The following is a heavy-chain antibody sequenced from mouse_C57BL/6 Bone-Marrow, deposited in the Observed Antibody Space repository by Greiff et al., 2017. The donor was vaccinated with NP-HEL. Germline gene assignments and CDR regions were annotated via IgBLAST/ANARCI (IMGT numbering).Heavy chain of an antibody. CDR1: GYTFTDYY. CDR2: INPNNGGT. J-gene: IGHJ4*01. D-gene: IGHD2-5*01. V-gene: IGHV1-26*01. Sequence: VQLQQSGPELVKPGASVKISCKASGYTFTDYYMNWVKQSHGKSLEWIGDINPNNGGTSYNQKFKGKATLTVDKSSSTAYMELRSLTSEDSAVYYCARDYYSNYHYAMDYWGQGTSVTVSS. CDR3: ARDYYSNYHYAMDY.